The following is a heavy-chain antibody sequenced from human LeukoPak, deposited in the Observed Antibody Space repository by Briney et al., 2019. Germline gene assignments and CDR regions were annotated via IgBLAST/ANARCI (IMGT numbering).Heavy chain of an antibody. CDR2: IYYSGST. D-gene: IGHD6-13*01. J-gene: IGHJ2*01. V-gene: IGHV4-59*01. CDR1: GGSISSYY. Sequence: PSETLSLTCTVSGGSISSYYWSWIRRPPGKGLEWIGYIYYSGSTNYNPSLKSRVTISVDTSKNQFSLKLSSVTAADTAVYYCARDAGGAAAGTGLDLWGRGTLVTVSS. CDR3: ARDAGGAAAGTGLDL.